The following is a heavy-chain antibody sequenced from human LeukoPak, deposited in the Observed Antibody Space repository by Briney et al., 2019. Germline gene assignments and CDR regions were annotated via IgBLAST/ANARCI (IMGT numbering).Heavy chain of an antibody. J-gene: IGHJ4*02. D-gene: IGHD7-27*01. CDR1: GYTFTSYY. CDR3: ARDLINWGPGGTFDY. V-gene: IGHV1-46*01. CDR2: INPSGGST. Sequence: GASVKVSCKASGYTFTSYYMHWVRQAPGQGLEWMGIINPSGGSTSYAQKFQGRVTMTRDTSTSTVYMELSSLRSEDTAVYYCARDLINWGPGGTFDYWGQGTLVTVSS.